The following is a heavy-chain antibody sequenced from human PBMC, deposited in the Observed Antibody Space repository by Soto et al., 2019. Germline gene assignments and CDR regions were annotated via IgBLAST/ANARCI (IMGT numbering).Heavy chain of an antibody. V-gene: IGHV3-15*01. CDR1: GFTFSNAW. CDR2: IKSDAYGGAI. Sequence: EVQLVESGGGLVKPGGSLRLSCAGSGFTFSNAWMSWVRRAPGKGLEWVGRIKSDAYGGAIDYAAPVKGRFTISRDDSNNTLFLQITNLRAEDKAVYSCTTTKGRLEPPTNDFWGHGTPVIVSS. J-gene: IGHJ4*01. CDR3: TTTKGRLEPPTNDF. D-gene: IGHD2-8*01.